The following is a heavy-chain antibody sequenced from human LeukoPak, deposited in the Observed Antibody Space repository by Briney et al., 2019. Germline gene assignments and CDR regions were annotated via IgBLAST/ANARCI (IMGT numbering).Heavy chain of an antibody. CDR1: GGTFSSYT. Sequence: SVKVSCKASGGTFSSYTISWVRQAPGQGLEWMGRIIPILGIADYAQKFQGRVTITADKSTSTAYMELSSLRSEDTAVYYCASTYYYDSSGYYRYDYWGQGTLVTVSS. CDR3: ASTYYYDSSGYYRYDY. V-gene: IGHV1-69*02. D-gene: IGHD3-22*01. J-gene: IGHJ4*02. CDR2: IIPILGIA.